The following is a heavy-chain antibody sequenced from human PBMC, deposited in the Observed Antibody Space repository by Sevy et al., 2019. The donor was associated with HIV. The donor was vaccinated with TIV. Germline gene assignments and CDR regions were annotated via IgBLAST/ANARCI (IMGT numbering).Heavy chain of an antibody. Sequence: ASVKVSCKASGYNIKNYAINWVRLAPRQGLEWMGWINTNTGNPTYAQAFKGRFVFSLDTSVSTAYLQITSLEAEDTAIYFCASPFLYSNAPEADYWGQGTLVTVSS. CDR3: ASPFLYSNAPEADY. D-gene: IGHD5-18*01. CDR1: GYNIKNYA. V-gene: IGHV7-4-1*02. J-gene: IGHJ4*02. CDR2: INTNTGNP.